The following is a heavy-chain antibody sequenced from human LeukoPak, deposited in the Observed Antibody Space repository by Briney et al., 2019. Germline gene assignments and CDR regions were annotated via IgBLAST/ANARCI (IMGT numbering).Heavy chain of an antibody. CDR3: AKLNIGWYEDY. Sequence: GGSLRLSCAASGFTFSNYWMNWVRQAPGKGLEWVSTISASGSNTYYADSVKGRFTISRDNSKNTLYVQMNSLRAEDTAVYYCAKLNIGWYEDYWGQGTLVTVSS. J-gene: IGHJ4*02. V-gene: IGHV3-23*01. D-gene: IGHD6-19*01. CDR2: ISASGSNT. CDR1: GFTFSNYW.